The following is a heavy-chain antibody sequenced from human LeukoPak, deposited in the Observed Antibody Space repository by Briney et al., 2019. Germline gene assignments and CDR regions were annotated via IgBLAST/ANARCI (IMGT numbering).Heavy chain of an antibody. CDR1: GFTFSSYA. J-gene: IGHJ4*02. D-gene: IGHD3-22*01. CDR2: INGRGDST. CDR3: AKAREPYYDNSAIDH. V-gene: IGHV3-23*01. Sequence: GRSLRLSCAASGFTFSSYAMHWVRQAPGQGLEWVSCINGRGDSTYYADSVKGRFTISRDKSTSTLYMQMNSLRAEDTAIYYCAKAREPYYDNSAIDHWGQGTLVTVSS.